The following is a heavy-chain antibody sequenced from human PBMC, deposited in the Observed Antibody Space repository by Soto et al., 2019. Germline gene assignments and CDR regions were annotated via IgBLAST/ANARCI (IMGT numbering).Heavy chain of an antibody. CDR2: IIPIFGTA. V-gene: IGHV1-69*13. J-gene: IGHJ4*02. D-gene: IGHD5-12*01. CDR1: GGTFSSYA. Sequence: GASVKVSCKASGGTFSSYAISWVRQAPGQGLEWMGRIIPIFGTANYAQKFQGRVTITADESTGTAYMELNSLRSEDTALYYFVRDSPIGSTFSGYDGIDYWGQGTLVTVSS. CDR3: VRDSPIGSTFSGYDGIDY.